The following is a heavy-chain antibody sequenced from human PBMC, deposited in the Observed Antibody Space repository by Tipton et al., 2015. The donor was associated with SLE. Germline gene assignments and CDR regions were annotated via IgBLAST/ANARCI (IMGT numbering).Heavy chain of an antibody. CDR2: INEDGNDK. CDR3: SRGRNNFRY. Sequence: SLRLSCAASGFTFSDYWMSWVRQAPGKGLQWVASINEDGNDKYYVDSVKGRFTISRDNAKNSLFLQMNSLRAEDTAVYYCSRGRNNFRYWGQGTLVTVSS. D-gene: IGHD1-1*01. V-gene: IGHV3-7*01. CDR1: GFTFSDYW. J-gene: IGHJ4*02.